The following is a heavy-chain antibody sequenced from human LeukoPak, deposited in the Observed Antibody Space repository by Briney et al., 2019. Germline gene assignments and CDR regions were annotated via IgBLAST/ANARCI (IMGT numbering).Heavy chain of an antibody. D-gene: IGHD4-17*01. V-gene: IGHV1-69*01. CDR1: GGTFSNYA. Sequence: SVKVSCKASGGTFSNYAISWVRQAPGQGLEWMGGIIPIFGTANYAQKFQGRVTITADESTSTAYTELSSLRSEDTAVYYCAREKGMHGDYSFDYWGQGTLVTVSS. CDR2: IIPIFGTA. J-gene: IGHJ4*02. CDR3: AREKGMHGDYSFDY.